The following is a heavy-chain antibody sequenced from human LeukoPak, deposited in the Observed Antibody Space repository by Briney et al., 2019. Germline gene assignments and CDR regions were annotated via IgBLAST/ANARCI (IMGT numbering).Heavy chain of an antibody. CDR3: ARGSSSWYSPPDAFDI. CDR2: INHSGST. CDR1: GGSFSGYY. D-gene: IGHD6-13*01. Sequence: SETLSLTCAVYGGSFSGYYWSWIRQPPGKGLDWIGEINHSGSTNYNPSLKSRVTISVDTSKNQFSLKLSSVTAADTAVYYCARGSSSWYSPPDAFDIWGQGTMVTVSS. V-gene: IGHV4-34*01. J-gene: IGHJ3*02.